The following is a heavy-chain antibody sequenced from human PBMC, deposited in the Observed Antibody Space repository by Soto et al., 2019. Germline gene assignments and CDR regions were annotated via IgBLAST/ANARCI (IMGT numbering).Heavy chain of an antibody. D-gene: IGHD4-17*01. CDR2: ISGSGGST. J-gene: IGHJ4*02. V-gene: IGHV3-23*01. CDR1: GFTFSSYA. CDR3: ANDGHYGDYLH. Sequence: SLRLSCAASGFTFSSYAMSWVRQAPGKGLEWVSAISGSGGSTYYADSVKGRFTISRDNSKNTLYLQMNSLRAEDTAVYHCANDGHYGDYLHWGQGTLVTVSS.